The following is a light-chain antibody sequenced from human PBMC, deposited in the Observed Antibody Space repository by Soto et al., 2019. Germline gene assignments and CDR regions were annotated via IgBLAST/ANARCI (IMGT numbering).Light chain of an antibody. V-gene: IGKV3-11*01. J-gene: IGKJ4*01. Sequence: EIVLTQSPATLSLSPGERATLSCRASQSVSRYLAWYQQRPGQAPRLLIYDASNRATGIPARFSGSGSGTDFTLTISSLLSEDFAVYYCHQYYKWPLTFGGGTKVDIK. CDR3: HQYYKWPLT. CDR2: DAS. CDR1: QSVSRY.